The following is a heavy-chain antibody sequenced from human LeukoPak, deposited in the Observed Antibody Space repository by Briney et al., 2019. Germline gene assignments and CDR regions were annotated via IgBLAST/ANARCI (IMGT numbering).Heavy chain of an antibody. J-gene: IGHJ4*02. CDR1: GFTFSSYS. CDR2: IKQDGSEK. V-gene: IGHV3-7*03. D-gene: IGHD5-18*01. Sequence: GGSLRLSCAASGFTFSSYSMSWVRQAPGKGLEWVANIKQDGSEKYYVDSVKGRFTISRDNAKNSLYLQMNSLRAEDTAVYYCARALRSTAMWGQGTLVTVSS. CDR3: ARALRSTAM.